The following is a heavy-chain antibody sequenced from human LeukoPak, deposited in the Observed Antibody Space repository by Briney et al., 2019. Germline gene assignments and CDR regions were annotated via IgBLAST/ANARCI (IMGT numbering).Heavy chain of an antibody. V-gene: IGHV4-30-2*01. Sequence: SETLSLTCTVSGGSISSGGYYWSWIRQPPGKGLEWIGYIYHSGSTYYNPSLKSRVTISVDRSKNQFSLKLSSVTAADTAVYYCARDVRGSYVYWGQGTLVTVSS. J-gene: IGHJ4*02. CDR3: ARDVRGSYVY. D-gene: IGHD3-16*01. CDR1: GGSISSGGYY. CDR2: IYHSGST.